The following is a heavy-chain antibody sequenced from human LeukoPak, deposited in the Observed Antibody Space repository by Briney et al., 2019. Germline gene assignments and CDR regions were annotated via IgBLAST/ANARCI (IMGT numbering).Heavy chain of an antibody. Sequence: PGGSLRLSCAASGFIFHTYGMHWIRQAPGKGLEWVSFIRYDGVKKDYADSVKGRFTISRDNSENTVSPQMNSLRAEDTAIYYCAKSDCGSDGCKLLNYWGQGTLVIASS. CDR3: AKSDCGSDGCKLLNY. V-gene: IGHV3-30*02. D-gene: IGHD2-21*01. J-gene: IGHJ4*02. CDR1: GFIFHTYG. CDR2: IRYDGVKK.